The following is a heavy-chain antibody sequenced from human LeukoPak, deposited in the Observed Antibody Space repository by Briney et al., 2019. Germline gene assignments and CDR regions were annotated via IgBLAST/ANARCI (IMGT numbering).Heavy chain of an antibody. CDR3: TTDGSGYAWGY. CDR1: GFTFTNAW. D-gene: IGHD5-12*01. CDR2: IKSLRDGGAT. Sequence: PGGSLRLSCAASGFTFTNAWMTWVRQAPGKGLEWIGRIKSLRDGGATEYSAPVKGRFTISRDDSKNTLYLQMNSLKTEDTAVYYCTTDGSGYAWGYWGQGTLVTVSS. V-gene: IGHV3-15*01. J-gene: IGHJ4*02.